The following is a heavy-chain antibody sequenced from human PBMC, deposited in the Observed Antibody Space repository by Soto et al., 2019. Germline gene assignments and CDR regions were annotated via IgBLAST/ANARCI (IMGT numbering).Heavy chain of an antibody. V-gene: IGHV4-39*01. D-gene: IGHD3-22*01. CDR1: GGSISSSSYY. Sequence: SETLSLTCTVSGGSISSSSYYWGWIRQPPGKGLEWIGSIYYSGSTYYNPSLKSRVTISVDTSKNQFSLKLSSVTAADTAVYYCASSLYYDSSGYYFRYYYGMDVWGQGTTVTVSS. CDR2: IYYSGST. J-gene: IGHJ6*02. CDR3: ASSLYYDSSGYYFRYYYGMDV.